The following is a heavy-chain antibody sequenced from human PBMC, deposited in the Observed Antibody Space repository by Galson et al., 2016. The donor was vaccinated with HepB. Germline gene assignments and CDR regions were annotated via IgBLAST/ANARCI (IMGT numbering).Heavy chain of an antibody. Sequence: SETLSLTCSVSGYSIRSGYHWGWIRQAPGKGLEWIGNIYHTGKTYSNPSLRSRGTRFVDTSKNQFSLKLNSVTAADTAVYYCARQVIRNSCFDFWGQGALVIVSS. CDR3: ARQVIRNSCFDF. V-gene: IGHV4-38-2*02. CDR1: GYSIRSGYH. J-gene: IGHJ4*02. D-gene: IGHD2-2*01. CDR2: IYHTGKT.